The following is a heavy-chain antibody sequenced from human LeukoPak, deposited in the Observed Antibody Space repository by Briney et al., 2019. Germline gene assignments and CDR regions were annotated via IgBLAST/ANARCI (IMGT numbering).Heavy chain of an antibody. Sequence: SETLSLTCAVYGGSFSGYYWSWIRQPPGKGLEWIGEINHSGSTNYNPSLKSRVTISVDTSKNQFSLKLSSVTAADTAVYYCARGYSSGWYPSWGQGTLVTVSS. D-gene: IGHD6-19*01. CDR2: INHSGST. V-gene: IGHV4-34*01. J-gene: IGHJ5*02. CDR3: ARGYSSGWYPS. CDR1: GGSFSGYY.